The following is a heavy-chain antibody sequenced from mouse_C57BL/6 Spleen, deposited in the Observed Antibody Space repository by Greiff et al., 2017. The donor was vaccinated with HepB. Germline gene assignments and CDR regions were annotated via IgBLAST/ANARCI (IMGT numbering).Heavy chain of an antibody. V-gene: IGHV1-69*01. CDR1: GYTFTSYW. J-gene: IGHJ3*01. CDR3: ASGGFSLAY. CDR2: IDPSDSYT. Sequence: QVQLQQPGAELVMPGASVKLSCKASGYTFTSYWMHWVKQRPGQGLEWIGEIDPSDSYTNYNQKFKGESTLTVDKSSSTAYMQLSSLTSEDSAVYYCASGGFSLAYWGQGTLVTVSA.